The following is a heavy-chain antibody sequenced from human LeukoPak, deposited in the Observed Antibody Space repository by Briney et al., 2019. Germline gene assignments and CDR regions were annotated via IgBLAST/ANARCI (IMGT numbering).Heavy chain of an antibody. J-gene: IGHJ4*02. CDR3: ARSLLSGSYYYGLDY. CDR2: ISGRGDYI. D-gene: IGHD3-10*01. Sequence: GGSLRLSCAASGFTFSSYSMSWVRQATGKGLEWVSSISGRGDYIYYVDSVKGRFTISRDNAKNSLYLQLNRLRAEDTAVYFCARSLLSGSYYYGLDYWGQGTLVTVSS. CDR1: GFTFSSYS. V-gene: IGHV3-21*01.